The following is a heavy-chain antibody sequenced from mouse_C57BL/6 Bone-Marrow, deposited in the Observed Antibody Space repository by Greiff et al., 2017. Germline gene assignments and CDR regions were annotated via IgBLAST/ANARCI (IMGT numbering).Heavy chain of an antibody. D-gene: IGHD2-4*01. V-gene: IGHV1-64*01. CDR3: AVYYDYDGFAY. Sequence: QVQLQQPGAELVKPGASVKLSCKASGYTFTSYWMHWVKQRPGQGLEWIGMIHPNSGSTNYNEKFKSKATLTLDKSSSTAYMQLSSLTSEDAAVYYFAVYYDYDGFAYWGQGTLVTVSA. CDR1: GYTFTSYW. J-gene: IGHJ3*01. CDR2: IHPNSGST.